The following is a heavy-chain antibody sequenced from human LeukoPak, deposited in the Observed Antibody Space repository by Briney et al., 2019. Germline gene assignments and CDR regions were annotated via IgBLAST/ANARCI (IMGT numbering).Heavy chain of an antibody. CDR2: IIGNSKMI. D-gene: IGHD3-3*01. CDR1: GFSFSIFA. J-gene: IGHJ4*02. CDR3: VKDRIPDGYYSVDY. Sequence: GGSLRLSCEASGFSFSIFAINWVRQAPGKGLKRVALIIGNSKMIEYADSVKGRFTISRDNSRNTVYLQMNSQRGEDTAVYYCVKDRIPDGYYSVDYWGQGTRDTVSS. V-gene: IGHV3-23*01.